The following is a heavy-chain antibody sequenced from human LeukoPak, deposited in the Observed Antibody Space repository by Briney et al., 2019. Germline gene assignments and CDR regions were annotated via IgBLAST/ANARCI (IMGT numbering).Heavy chain of an antibody. V-gene: IGHV1-69*06. J-gene: IGHJ4*02. Sequence: GGSVKVSCKASGGTFSSYAISWVRQAPGQGLEWMGGIIPIFGTANYAQKFQGRVTITADKSTSTAYMELSSLRSEDTAVYYCARASVSPSSGYYYWPGYWGQGTLVTVSS. CDR1: GGTFSSYA. CDR3: ARASVSPSSGYYYWPGY. CDR2: IIPIFGTA. D-gene: IGHD3-22*01.